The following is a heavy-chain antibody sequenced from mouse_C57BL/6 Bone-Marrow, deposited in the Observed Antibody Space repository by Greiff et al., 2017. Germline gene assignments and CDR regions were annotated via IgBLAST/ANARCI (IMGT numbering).Heavy chain of an antibody. CDR3: ARGGVCYGFAY. V-gene: IGHV1-69*01. CDR1: GYTFTSYW. Sequence: QVQLKQPGAELVMPGASVKLSCKASGYTFTSYWMHWVKQRPGQGLEWIGEIDPSDSYTNYNQKFKGKSTLTVDKSSSTAYMQLSSLTSEDSAVYYCARGGVCYGFAYWGQGTLVTVSA. CDR2: IDPSDSYT. D-gene: IGHD1-1*01. J-gene: IGHJ3*01.